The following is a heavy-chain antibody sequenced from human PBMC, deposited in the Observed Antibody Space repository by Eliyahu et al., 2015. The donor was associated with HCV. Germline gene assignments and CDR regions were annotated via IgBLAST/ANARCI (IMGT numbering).Heavy chain of an antibody. CDR3: ARGFSSGGRENWFDP. J-gene: IGHJ5*02. CDR1: GGSISSYY. CDR2: IYYSGNT. D-gene: IGHD2-15*01. V-gene: IGHV4-59*01. Sequence: QVQLQESGPGLVKPSETLSLTCTVXGGSISSYYWSWIRQPPGKGLEWIGYIYYSGNTNYNPSLKSRVTISLDTSKNQFSLKLSSVTAADTAVYYCARGFSSGGRENWFDPWGQGTLVTVSS.